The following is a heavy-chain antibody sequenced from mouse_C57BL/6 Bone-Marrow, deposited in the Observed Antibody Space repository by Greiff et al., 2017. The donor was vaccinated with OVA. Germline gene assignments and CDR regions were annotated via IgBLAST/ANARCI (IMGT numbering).Heavy chain of an antibody. CDR1: GFTFSDAW. CDR3: TRLWLLRPWFAY. D-gene: IGHD2-3*01. Sequence: EVKVEESGGGLVQPGGSMKLSCAASGFTFSDAWMDWVRQSPEKGLEWVAEIRNKANNHATYYAESVKGRFTISRDDSKSSVYLQMNSLRAEDTGIYYCTRLWLLRPWFAYWGQGTLVTVSA. CDR2: IRNKANNHAT. V-gene: IGHV6-6*01. J-gene: IGHJ3*01.